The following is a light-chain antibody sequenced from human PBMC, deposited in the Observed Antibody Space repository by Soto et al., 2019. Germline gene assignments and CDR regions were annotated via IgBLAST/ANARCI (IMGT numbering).Light chain of an antibody. J-gene: IGKJ1*01. V-gene: IGKV2-30*01. CDR1: QSLVYSNGNAY. CDR3: MQGTHWPWT. Sequence: DAVLTQSPLSLPVTLGQPAAISCRSSQSLVYSNGNAYLIWCQQRPGQSPRRLIDQVSTPDAGVPDSFSGSGSGSYFALTISRVEAEDVGLYYGMQGTHWPWTFGHGIKVEIK. CDR2: QVS.